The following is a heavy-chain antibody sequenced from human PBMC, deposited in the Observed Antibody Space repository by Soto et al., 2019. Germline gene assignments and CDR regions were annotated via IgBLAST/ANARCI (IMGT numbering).Heavy chain of an antibody. V-gene: IGHV1-69*13. CDR1: GGTFSSYA. CDR2: IIPIFGTA. CDR3: AREPSYSSSYGDYYYYGMDV. D-gene: IGHD6-6*01. Sequence: ASVKVSCKASGGTFSSYAISWVRQAPGQGLEWMGGIIPIFGTANYAQKFQGRVTITADESTSTAYMELSSLRSEDTAVYYCAREPSYSSSYGDYYYYGMDVWGQGTTVTVSS. J-gene: IGHJ6*02.